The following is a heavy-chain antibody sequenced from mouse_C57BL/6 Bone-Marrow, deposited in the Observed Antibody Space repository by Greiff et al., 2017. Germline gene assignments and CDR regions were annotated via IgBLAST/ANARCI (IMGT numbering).Heavy chain of an antibody. CDR2: ISYSGST. D-gene: IGHD2-3*01. J-gene: IGHJ3*01. V-gene: IGHV3-1*01. Sequence: EVKLVESGPGMVKPSQSLSLTCTVTGYSITSGYDWHWIRHFPGNKLEWMGYISYSGSTNYNPSLKSRISITHDTSKNHFFLKLNSVTTEDTATYYGARDDGYYAWFAYWGQGTLVTVSA. CDR1: GYSITSGYD. CDR3: ARDDGYYAWFAY.